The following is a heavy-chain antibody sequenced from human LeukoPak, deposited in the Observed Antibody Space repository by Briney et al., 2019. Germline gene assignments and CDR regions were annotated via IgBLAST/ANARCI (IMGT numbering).Heavy chain of an antibody. Sequence: GGSLRLSCAASGFTFSSYAMSWVRQAPGKGLEWVSAISGSGGSTYYADSVKGRFTISRDNSKNTLYLQMNSLRAEDTAVYYCSGWLQFRYLDYWGQGTLVTVSS. V-gene: IGHV3-23*01. D-gene: IGHD5-24*01. CDR3: SGWLQFRYLDY. J-gene: IGHJ4*02. CDR2: ISGSGGST. CDR1: GFTFSSYA.